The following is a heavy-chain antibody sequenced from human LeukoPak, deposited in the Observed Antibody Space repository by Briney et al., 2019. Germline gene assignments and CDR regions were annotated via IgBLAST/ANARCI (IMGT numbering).Heavy chain of an antibody. CDR1: GGTFSIYA. CDR2: VSPYNART. Sequence: VASLKVSCKASGGTFSIYAINWVRQAPGQGLEWMGWVSPYNARTNYAQKLQDRVTMTTDTSTTTAYMELRSLRSDDTAVYYCARTRFSSIMGEGDYWGQGTLVTVSS. CDR3: ARTRFSSIMGEGDY. J-gene: IGHJ4*02. V-gene: IGHV1-18*01. D-gene: IGHD1-26*01.